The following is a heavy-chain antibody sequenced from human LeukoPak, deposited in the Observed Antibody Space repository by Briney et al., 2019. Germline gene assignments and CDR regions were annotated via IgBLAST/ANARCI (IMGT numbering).Heavy chain of an antibody. D-gene: IGHD4-17*01. J-gene: IGHJ4*02. Sequence: SETLSLTCGVSGVSFRTYYWRWIRQSPEKGLEWIGEVNNSGYTKYNPSLKGRVTISVDTCKNQFSLKLSSVTAADTALYSCARQLYGSDYWGQGTLVTVSS. CDR1: GVSFRTYY. V-gene: IGHV4-34*01. CDR2: VNNSGYT. CDR3: ARQLYGSDY.